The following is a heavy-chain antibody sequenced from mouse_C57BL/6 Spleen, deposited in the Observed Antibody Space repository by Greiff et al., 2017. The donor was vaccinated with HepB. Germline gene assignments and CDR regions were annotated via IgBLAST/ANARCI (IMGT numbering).Heavy chain of an antibody. CDR1: GYTFTSYW. V-gene: IGHV1-69*01. CDR2: IDPSDSYT. J-gene: IGHJ2*01. Sequence: QVQLQQSGAELVMPGASVKLSCKASGYTFTSYWMHWVKQRPGQGLEWIGEIDPSDSYTNYNQKFKGKSTLTVDKSSSTAYMQLSSLTSEDSAVYYCARGGITTVDYWGQGTTLTVSS. D-gene: IGHD1-1*01. CDR3: ARGGITTVDY.